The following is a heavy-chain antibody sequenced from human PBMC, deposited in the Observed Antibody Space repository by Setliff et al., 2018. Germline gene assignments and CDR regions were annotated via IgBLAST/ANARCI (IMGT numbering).Heavy chain of an antibody. V-gene: IGHV4-34*01. J-gene: IGHJ4*02. CDR1: GGSISDYY. CDR2: INHSGGT. D-gene: IGHD3-3*01. CDR3: ARSPITIFGVVLHPLDY. Sequence: SETLSLTCGGYGGSISDYYWSWIRQPPGKGLEWIGEINHSGGTNYNPSLKSRVTISVDTSKNQFSLKLSSVTAADTAVYYCARSPITIFGVVLHPLDYWGQGTLVTVSS.